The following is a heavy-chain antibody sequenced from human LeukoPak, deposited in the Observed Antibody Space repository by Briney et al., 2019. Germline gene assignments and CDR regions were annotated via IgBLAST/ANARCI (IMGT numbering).Heavy chain of an antibody. V-gene: IGHV3-11*01. Sequence: GGSLRLSCAASGFTFGDYYMNWIRQAPGKGLEWVSYISSSGITIYYADSLKGRFTISRDNAKNSLYLQMNSLRAEDTAVYYCARDLKHYGDYTLDYWGQGTLVTVSS. CDR1: GFTFGDYY. CDR3: ARDLKHYGDYTLDY. J-gene: IGHJ4*02. D-gene: IGHD4-17*01. CDR2: ISSSGITI.